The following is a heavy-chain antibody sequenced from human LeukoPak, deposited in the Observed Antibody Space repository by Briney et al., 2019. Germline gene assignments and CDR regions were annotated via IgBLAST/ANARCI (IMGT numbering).Heavy chain of an antibody. D-gene: IGHD2-2*01. CDR1: GGSISSYY. Sequence: TSETLSLTCTVSGGSISSYYWSWIRQPPGKGLEWIGYIYYSGSTNYNPSLKSRVTISVDTSKNQFSLKLSSATAADTAVYYCAREGGYCSSTSCRNWFDPWGQGTLVTVSS. V-gene: IGHV4-59*01. CDR3: AREGGYCSSTSCRNWFDP. CDR2: IYYSGST. J-gene: IGHJ5*02.